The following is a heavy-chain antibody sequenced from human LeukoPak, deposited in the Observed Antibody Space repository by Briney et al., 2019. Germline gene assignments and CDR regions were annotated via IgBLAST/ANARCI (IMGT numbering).Heavy chain of an antibody. Sequence: ASMKVSCKASGYTFTGYYMHWVRQAPGQGLEWMGWINPNSGGTNYAQKFQGRVTMTRDTSISTAYMELSRLRSDDTAVYYCARDSSGPRPDQLDYWGQGTLVTVSS. CDR3: ARDSSGPRPDQLDY. V-gene: IGHV1-2*02. CDR2: INPNSGGT. D-gene: IGHD3-22*01. CDR1: GYTFTGYY. J-gene: IGHJ4*02.